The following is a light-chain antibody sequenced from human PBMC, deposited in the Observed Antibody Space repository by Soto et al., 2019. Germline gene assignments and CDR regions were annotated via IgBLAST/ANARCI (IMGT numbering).Light chain of an antibody. CDR1: QSVSSNS. V-gene: IGKV3-20*01. CDR2: GAS. J-gene: IGKJ2*01. CDR3: QQYGTSPYT. Sequence: EIVLTQSPGTLSLSPGERATLSCRASQSVSSNSLAWYQQKPGQAPRLLIYGASSRATGIPDRFSGSGSGTDFTLTISRLEPYDFAVYYCQQYGTSPYTFGQGTNLEIK.